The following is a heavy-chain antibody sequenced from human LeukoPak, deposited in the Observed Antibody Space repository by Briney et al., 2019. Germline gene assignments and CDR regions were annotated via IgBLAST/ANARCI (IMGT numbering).Heavy chain of an antibody. Sequence: SETLPLTCAVYGGSFSGYYWSWIRQPPGKGLEWIGEINHSGSTNYNPSLKSRVTISVDTSKNQFSLKLSSVTAADTAVYYCARVSDTAMVSDLGFDYWGQGTLVTVSS. CDR3: ARVSDTAMVSDLGFDY. D-gene: IGHD5-18*01. J-gene: IGHJ4*02. V-gene: IGHV4-34*01. CDR1: GGSFSGYY. CDR2: INHSGST.